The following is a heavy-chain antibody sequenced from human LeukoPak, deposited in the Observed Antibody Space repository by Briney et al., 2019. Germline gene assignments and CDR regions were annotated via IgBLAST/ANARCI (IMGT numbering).Heavy chain of an antibody. D-gene: IGHD6-19*01. CDR2: IYYSGST. CDR3: ARHADHTYSSGWYSAFDI. CDR1: GGSISSYY. J-gene: IGHJ3*02. V-gene: IGHV4-59*08. Sequence: PSETLSLTCTVSGGSISSYYWSWIRQPPGRGLEWIGYIYYSGSTNYNPSLKSRVTISVDTSKNQFSLKLSSVTAADTAVYYCARHADHTYSSGWYSAFDIRGQGTMVTVSS.